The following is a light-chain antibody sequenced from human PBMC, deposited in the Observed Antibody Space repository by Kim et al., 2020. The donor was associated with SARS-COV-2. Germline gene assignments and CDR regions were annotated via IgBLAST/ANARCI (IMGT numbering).Light chain of an antibody. Sequence: SYELTQPPSVSVAPGKTARITCGGNNIGSKSVHWYQQKPGQAPVLAIYYDSDRPSGIPERFSGSNSRNTATLTICRVEAGDEADYYCQVRDRSGDHYVFG. CDR2: YDS. V-gene: IGLV3-21*04. CDR1: NIGSKS. CDR3: QVRDRSGDHYV. J-gene: IGLJ1*01.